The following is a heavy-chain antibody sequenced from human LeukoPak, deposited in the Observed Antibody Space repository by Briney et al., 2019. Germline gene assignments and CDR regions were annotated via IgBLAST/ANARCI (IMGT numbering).Heavy chain of an antibody. CDR2: ISWDGGST. D-gene: IGHD3-10*02. CDR3: AELGITMIGGV. Sequence: TGGSLRLSCAASGFTFDDYAMHWVRQAPGKGLEWVSLISWDGGSTYYADSVKGRFTISRDNSKNSLYLQMNSLRAEDTAVYYCAELGITMIGGVWGKGTTVTTSS. CDR1: GFTFDDYA. V-gene: IGHV3-43D*03. J-gene: IGHJ6*04.